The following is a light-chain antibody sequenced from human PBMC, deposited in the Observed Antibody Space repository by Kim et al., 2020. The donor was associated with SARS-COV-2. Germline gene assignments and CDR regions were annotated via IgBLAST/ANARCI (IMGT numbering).Light chain of an antibody. CDR3: QQRASWPRT. CDR1: EDIGAF. J-gene: IGKJ2*01. CDR2: DSS. V-gene: IGKV3-11*01. Sequence: SVARGERATLSCGASEDIGAFVAGYHQEPGQAPRLLVYDSSTRATDTPARLTGSGSGTHFTLTINRLQPDDSGMYFCQQRASWPRTFGQGTKLEI.